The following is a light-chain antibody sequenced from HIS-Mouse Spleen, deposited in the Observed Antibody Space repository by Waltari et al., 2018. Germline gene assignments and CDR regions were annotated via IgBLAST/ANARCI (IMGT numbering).Light chain of an antibody. V-gene: IGLV3-25*03. CDR1: AFPKQY. J-gene: IGLJ2*01. Sequence: SYELTQPPSVSVPPGQTARITCSGDAFPKQYHFWYQQKPGQAPVLVIYKDSERPSGIPERFSGSSSGKTVTLTISGVQAEDEADYYCQSADSSGTYVVFGGGTKLTVL. CDR3: QSADSSGTYVV. CDR2: KDS.